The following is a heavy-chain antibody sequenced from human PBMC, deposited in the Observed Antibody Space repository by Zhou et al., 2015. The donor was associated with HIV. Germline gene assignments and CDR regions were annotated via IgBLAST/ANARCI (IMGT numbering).Heavy chain of an antibody. CDR2: IIPIFGTA. D-gene: IGHD4-11*01. Sequence: QVQLVQSGAEVKKPGSSVKVSCKASGGTFSSYAISWVRQAPGQGLEWMGGIIPIFGTANYAQKFQGRVTITADESTSTAYMELSSLRSEDTAVYYCARSLRGDYSAYYYGMDVWGQGTTVTVSS. CDR1: GGTFSSYA. J-gene: IGHJ6*02. CDR3: ARSLRGDYSAYYYGMDV. V-gene: IGHV1-69*01.